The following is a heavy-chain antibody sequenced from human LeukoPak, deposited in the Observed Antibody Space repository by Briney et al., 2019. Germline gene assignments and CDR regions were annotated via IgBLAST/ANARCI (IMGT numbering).Heavy chain of an antibody. J-gene: IGHJ4*02. CDR1: GGSISSSSYY. CDR2: IYYSGST. V-gene: IGHV4-39*07. Sequence: ASETLSLTCTVSGGSISSSSYYWGWIRQPPGKGLEWIGSIYYSGSTYYNPSLKSRVTISVDTSKNQFSLKLRSVTAADTAVYYCARYCGGDCPTSPESFDYWGQGTLVTVSS. D-gene: IGHD2-21*02. CDR3: ARYCGGDCPTSPESFDY.